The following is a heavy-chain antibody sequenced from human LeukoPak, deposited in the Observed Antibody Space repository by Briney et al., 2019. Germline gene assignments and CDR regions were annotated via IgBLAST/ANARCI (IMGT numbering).Heavy chain of an antibody. D-gene: IGHD4-11*01. V-gene: IGHV1-2*02. J-gene: IGHJ4*02. CDR3: ARDNYGIGDY. CDR1: GYTFTGHY. Sequence: GASVKVSCKASGYTFTGHYIHWVRQAPGQGLEWMGWVNPNSGGTNYAQKFQGRVTMTRGTSITTAYMDLSSLRSDDTAVYCCARDNYGIGDYWGQGTLVTVSS. CDR2: VNPNSGGT.